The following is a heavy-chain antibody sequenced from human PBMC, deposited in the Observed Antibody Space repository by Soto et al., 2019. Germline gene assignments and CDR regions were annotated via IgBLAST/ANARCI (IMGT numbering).Heavy chain of an antibody. Sequence: ASVKVSCKASGYTFTSYAMHWVRQAPGQRLEWMGWINAGNGNTKYSQKFQGRVTITRDTSASTAYMELSSLRSEDTAVYYCARSVVVTAIIDYWGQGTLVTSPQ. CDR1: GYTFTSYA. CDR2: INAGNGNT. J-gene: IGHJ4*02. D-gene: IGHD2-21*02. CDR3: ARSVVVTAIIDY. V-gene: IGHV1-3*01.